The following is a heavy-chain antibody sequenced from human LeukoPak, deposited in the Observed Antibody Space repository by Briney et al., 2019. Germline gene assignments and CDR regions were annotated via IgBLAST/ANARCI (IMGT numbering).Heavy chain of an antibody. CDR2: ISAYNGNT. V-gene: IGHV1-18*01. D-gene: IGHD3-16*01. CDR1: GYTFTRYG. CDR3: ARANTWGVEYYMDV. J-gene: IGHJ6*03. Sequence: ASEKVSCKASGYTFTRYGISWVRQAPGQGLEWMGWISAYNGNTNYAQKLQGRVTMTTDTSTSTAYMELRSLRSDDTAVYYCARANTWGVEYYMDVWGKGTTVTVSS.